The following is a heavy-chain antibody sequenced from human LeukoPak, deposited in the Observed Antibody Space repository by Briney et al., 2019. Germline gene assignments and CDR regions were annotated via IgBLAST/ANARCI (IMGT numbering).Heavy chain of an antibody. V-gene: IGHV3-23*01. Sequence: GGSLRLSCAASGFTFSSYAMSWVRQAPEKGLEWVSAISGSGGSTYYADSVKGRFTISRDNSKNTLYLQMNSLRAEDTAVYYCAKLNYYDSSGYFGAFDIWGQGTMVTVSS. J-gene: IGHJ3*02. CDR1: GFTFSSYA. CDR2: ISGSGGST. D-gene: IGHD3-22*01. CDR3: AKLNYYDSSGYFGAFDI.